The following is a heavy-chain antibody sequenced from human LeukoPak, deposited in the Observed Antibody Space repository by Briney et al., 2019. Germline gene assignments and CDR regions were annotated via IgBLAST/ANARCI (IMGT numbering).Heavy chain of an antibody. D-gene: IGHD6-13*01. Sequence: SETLSLTCTVSGGSISSSSYYWGWIRQPPGKGLEWIGSIYYSGSTYYTPSLKSRVTTSLDTSKNQFSLKLSSVTAADTAVYYCARDVLAAPGTFDYWGQGALVTVSS. J-gene: IGHJ4*02. CDR2: IYYSGST. CDR3: ARDVLAAPGTFDY. V-gene: IGHV4-39*07. CDR1: GGSISSSSYY.